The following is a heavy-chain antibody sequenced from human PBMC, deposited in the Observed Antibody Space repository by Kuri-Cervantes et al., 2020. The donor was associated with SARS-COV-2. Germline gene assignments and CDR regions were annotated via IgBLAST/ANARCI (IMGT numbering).Heavy chain of an antibody. CDR1: GFTFRSSH. V-gene: IGHV3-48*01. J-gene: IGHJ6*03. D-gene: IGHD5-12*01. CDR3: TRDRRRYSGDTSHFYMDV. CDR2: ISDWSLNI. Sequence: LSLTCAASGFTFRSSHMNWVRQAPGKGLEWISSISDWSLNIYYADSVKGRFNISRDNAKNSLFLQMNSLRVEDTAVYYCTRDRRRYSGDTSHFYMDVWGTGITVTVSS.